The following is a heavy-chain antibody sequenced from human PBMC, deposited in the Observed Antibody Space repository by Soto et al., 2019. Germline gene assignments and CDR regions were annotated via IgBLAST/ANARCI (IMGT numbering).Heavy chain of an antibody. CDR1: GCTFSSYA. Sequence: AVKVSCKASGCTFSSYAISWVRQAPGQGLEWMGGIIPIFGTANFAQKFQCRGTITAAESTSTVYMELSSLRSEETAVYYCAREIQSYRLASGSGGRLGGLSGSNWFDPWGQGTLVTV. CDR3: AREIQSYRLASGSGGRLGGLSGSNWFDP. J-gene: IGHJ5*02. V-gene: IGHV1-69*13. D-gene: IGHD5-18*01. CDR2: IIPIFGTA.